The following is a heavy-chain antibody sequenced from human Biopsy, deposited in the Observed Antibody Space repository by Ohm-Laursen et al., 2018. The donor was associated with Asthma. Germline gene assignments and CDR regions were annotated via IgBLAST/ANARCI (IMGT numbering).Heavy chain of an antibody. CDR3: ARTYFDFLTGQVHDAFAM. J-gene: IGHJ3*02. Sequence: ASVKVSCKASGYTFINYAIHWVRQAPGHSLEWMGWINAANGNTKYSQKFQVRLTISRDTSASTAYMDLSSLRSEDTAVYYCARTYFDFLTGQVHDAFAMWGQGTMVTVSS. V-gene: IGHV1-3*01. CDR1: GYTFINYA. CDR2: INAANGNT. D-gene: IGHD3-9*01.